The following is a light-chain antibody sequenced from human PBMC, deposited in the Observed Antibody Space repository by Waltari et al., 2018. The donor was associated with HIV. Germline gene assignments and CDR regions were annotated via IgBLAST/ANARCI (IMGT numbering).Light chain of an antibody. CDR2: KTS. Sequence: DIQRTQSPSTLSASVGDRGTITCRARQSVSNWMAWYQQKPGKAPKLVIYKTSSLESGVPVRFSGSGSGTEFSLTISSLQPDDFATYYCQQYDVFSTFGQGTRLEIK. CDR3: QQYDVFST. CDR1: QSVSNW. J-gene: IGKJ2*01. V-gene: IGKV1-5*03.